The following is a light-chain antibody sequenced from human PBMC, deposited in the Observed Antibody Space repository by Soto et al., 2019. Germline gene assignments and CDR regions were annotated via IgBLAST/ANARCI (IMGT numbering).Light chain of an antibody. J-gene: IGKJ3*01. V-gene: IGKV3-20*01. CDR3: QHYGDSPPCT. Sequence: EVVLTQSPGTLSLSPGERATLSCRTSQIISSSHLAWYQQRPGQAPRLLMHGTSSMASGIPDRFSGSGSGTDFTLSITRLDPEDVAVYYCQHYGDSPPCTFGPGTKVDIK. CDR2: GTS. CDR1: QIISSSH.